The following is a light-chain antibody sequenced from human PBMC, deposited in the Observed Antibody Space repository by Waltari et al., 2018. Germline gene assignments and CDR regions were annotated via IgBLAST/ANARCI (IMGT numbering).Light chain of an antibody. Sequence: QSVLTQPPSASGTPGPRVTTSCSGRRSHIGSNYVYWYQQVPGTAPKLLIYRTYERPSGVPDRFSGSKSGTSASLAISGLRSEDEADYYCASWDGSLSGRVLGGGTKLTVL. CDR2: RTY. CDR1: RSHIGSNY. CDR3: ASWDGSLSGRV. V-gene: IGLV1-47*01. J-gene: IGLJ2*01.